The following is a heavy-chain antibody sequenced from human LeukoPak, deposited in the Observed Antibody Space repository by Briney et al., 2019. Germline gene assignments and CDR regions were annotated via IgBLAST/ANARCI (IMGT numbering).Heavy chain of an antibody. V-gene: IGHV3-21*01. CDR3: TASVGEMALDY. J-gene: IGHJ4*02. CDR1: GFTFSTSS. Sequence: GGSLRLSCAASGFTFSTSSMSWVRQAPGKGPEWVSSFGDRSAYIYYADSVKGRFTISRDNAKNSLCLQMNGLRVDDTAVYYCTASVGEMALDYWGQGTLVTVSS. D-gene: IGHD3-16*01. CDR2: FGDRSAYI.